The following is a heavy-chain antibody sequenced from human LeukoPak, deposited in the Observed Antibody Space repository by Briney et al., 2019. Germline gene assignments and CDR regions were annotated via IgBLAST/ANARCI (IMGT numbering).Heavy chain of an antibody. D-gene: IGHD5-24*01. CDR3: ARGVATITY. J-gene: IGHJ4*02. CDR2: INHSGST. V-gene: IGHV4-34*01. CDR1: GGSFSGYY. Sequence: SETLSLTCAVYGGSFSGYYWSWIRQPLGKGLEWIGEINHSGSTNYNPSLKSRVTISVDTSKNQFSLKLSSVTAADTAVYYCARGVATITYWGQGTLVTVSS.